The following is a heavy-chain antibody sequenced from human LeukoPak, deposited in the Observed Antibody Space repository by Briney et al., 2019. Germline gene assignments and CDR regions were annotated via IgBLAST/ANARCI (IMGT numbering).Heavy chain of an antibody. CDR2: IIPIFGTA. J-gene: IGHJ4*02. CDR3: ASPSDSSSSLPANYFDY. D-gene: IGHD6-6*01. CDR1: GGTFSSYA. Sequence: SVKVSCKASGGTFSSYAISWVRQAPGQGLEWMGGIIPIFGTANYAQKFQGRVTITADESTSTAYMELSSLRSEDTAVYYCASPSDSSSSLPANYFDYWGQGTLVTVSS. V-gene: IGHV1-69*13.